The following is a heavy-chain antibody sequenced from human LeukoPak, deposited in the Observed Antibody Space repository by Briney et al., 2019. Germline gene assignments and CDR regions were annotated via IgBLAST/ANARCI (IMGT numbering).Heavy chain of an antibody. J-gene: IGHJ5*01. CDR3: ARDRVVSGRFGEVAS. CDR2: ISSSSTYI. V-gene: IGHV3-21*01. CDR1: GFTFSSYS. Sequence: GGSLRLSCAASGFTFSSYSMNWVRQAPGKGLEWVSFISSSSTYIYYTDSVKGRFTISRDDAKNSLYLQMSSLRADDTAVYYCARDRVVSGRFGEVASWGQGTLVTVSS. D-gene: IGHD3-10*01.